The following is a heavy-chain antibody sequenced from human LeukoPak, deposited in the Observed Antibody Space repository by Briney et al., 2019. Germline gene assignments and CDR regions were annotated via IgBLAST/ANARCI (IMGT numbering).Heavy chain of an antibody. D-gene: IGHD3-22*01. CDR2: ISYDGSNK. Sequence: GRSLRLSCAASGFTFSSYGMHWVRRAPGKGLEWVAVISYDGSNKYYADSVKGRFTISRDNSKNTLYLQMNSLRAEDTAVYYCAKDQRDSSGFYYFDYWGQGTLVTVSS. V-gene: IGHV3-30*18. CDR3: AKDQRDSSGFYYFDY. J-gene: IGHJ4*02. CDR1: GFTFSSYG.